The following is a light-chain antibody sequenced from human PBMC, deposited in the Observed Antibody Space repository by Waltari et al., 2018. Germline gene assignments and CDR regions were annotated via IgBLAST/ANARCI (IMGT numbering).Light chain of an antibody. CDR3: QHYGSNPCT. Sequence: DIQMTQSPSSLSASVGDRVTITCRASQSISTWLDWYQQKPGKAPKLFIYAASSLQSGVPSRFSGSGSGTDFTLTISRLQPEDFASYFWQHYGSNPCTFGQGTKVEIK. CDR2: AAS. CDR1: QSISTW. J-gene: IGKJ1*01. V-gene: IGKV1-39*01.